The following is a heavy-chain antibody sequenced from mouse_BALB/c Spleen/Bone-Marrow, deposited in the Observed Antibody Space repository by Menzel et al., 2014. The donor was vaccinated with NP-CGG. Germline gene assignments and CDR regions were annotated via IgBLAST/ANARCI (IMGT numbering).Heavy chain of an antibody. V-gene: IGHV7-3*02. D-gene: IGHD2-14*01. CDR2: IRNKANGYTT. CDR1: GFTFTDYY. J-gene: IGHJ3*01. Sequence: EVKLQESGGGLVQPGGSLRLSCATSGFTFTDYYMSWVRQPPGKALEWLGFIRNKANGYTTEYSASVKGRFTISRDNSQSILYLQMNTLRAEDSATYYCARDRRYDLVWFAYWGQGTLVTVSA. CDR3: ARDRRYDLVWFAY.